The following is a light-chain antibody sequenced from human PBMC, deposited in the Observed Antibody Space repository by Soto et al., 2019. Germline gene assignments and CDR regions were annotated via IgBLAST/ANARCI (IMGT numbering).Light chain of an antibody. J-gene: IGKJ1*01. Sequence: DIQMTQSPSTLSAYVGDRVTITCRPSQSISTWLAWYQQKPGKAPKPLILDASSLESGVPSRFSGSGSGTEFTLTISSLQPDDFATYHCQQYKSYWTFGQGTKVEIK. CDR3: QQYKSYWT. CDR2: DAS. V-gene: IGKV1-5*01. CDR1: QSISTW.